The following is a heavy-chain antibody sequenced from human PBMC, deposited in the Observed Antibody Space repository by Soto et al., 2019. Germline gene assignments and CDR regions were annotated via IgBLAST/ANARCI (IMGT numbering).Heavy chain of an antibody. Sequence: EVQVVESGGGLVSPGGSLRLSCAASGFTFSRYSMNWVRQAPGKAPEWVSSISSGSSYTYYADSVKGRFTISRDNDKKSLYLQMNSLRAEDTAVYYCSRDGDIVIVTGWLDPWGRGTQVIVSS. CDR2: ISSGSSYT. J-gene: IGHJ5*02. CDR3: SRDGDIVIVTGWLDP. V-gene: IGHV3-21*01. CDR1: GFTFSRYS. D-gene: IGHD2-2*01.